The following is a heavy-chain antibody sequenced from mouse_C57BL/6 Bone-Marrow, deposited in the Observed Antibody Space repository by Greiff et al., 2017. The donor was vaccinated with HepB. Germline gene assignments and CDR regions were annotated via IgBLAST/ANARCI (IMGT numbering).Heavy chain of an antibody. CDR2: IYPRDGST. J-gene: IGHJ4*01. CDR1: GYTFTDHT. D-gene: IGHD2-3*01. CDR3: AREGRDDGYYVGAMDY. V-gene: IGHV1-78*01. Sequence: QVQLQQSDAELVKPGASVKISCKVSGYTFTDHTIHWMKQRPEQGLEWIGYIYPRDGSTKYNEKFKGKATLTADKSSSTAYMQLNSLTSEDSAVYFCAREGRDDGYYVGAMDYWGQGTSVTVSS.